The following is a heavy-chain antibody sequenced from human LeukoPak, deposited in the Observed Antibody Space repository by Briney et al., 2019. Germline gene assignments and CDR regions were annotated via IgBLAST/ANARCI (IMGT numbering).Heavy chain of an antibody. CDR3: ARRPTFTMVRGVTPYYYYYYMDV. CDR1: GGSFSGYY. CDR2: INHSGST. D-gene: IGHD3-10*01. J-gene: IGHJ6*03. Sequence: SETLSLTCAVYGGSFSGYYWSWIRQPPGKGLEWIGEINHSGSTNYNPSLKSRVTISVDTSKNQFSLKLSSVTAADTAVYYCARRPTFTMVRGVTPYYYYYYMDVWGKGTTVTISS. V-gene: IGHV4-34*01.